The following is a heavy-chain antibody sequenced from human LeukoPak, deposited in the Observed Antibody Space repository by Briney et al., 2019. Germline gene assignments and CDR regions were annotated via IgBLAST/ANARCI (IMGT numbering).Heavy chain of an antibody. D-gene: IGHD3-3*01. V-gene: IGHV1-69*05. CDR2: IIPIFGTA. CDR1: GGTFSSYA. CDR3: ARVIRSWFDP. J-gene: IGHJ5*02. Sequence: SVKVSCKASGGTFSSYAISWVRQAPGQGLEWMERIIPIFGTANYAQKFQGRVTITTDESTSTAYMELSSLRSEDTAVYYCARVIRSWFDPWGQGTLVTVSS.